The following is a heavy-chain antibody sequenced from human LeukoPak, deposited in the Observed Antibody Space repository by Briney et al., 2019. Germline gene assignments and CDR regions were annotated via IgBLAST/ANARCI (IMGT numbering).Heavy chain of an antibody. Sequence: ASVKVSCKASGYTFTSYYMHWVRQAPGQGLGWMGIINPSGGSTSYAQKFQGRVTMTRDMSTSTVYMELSSLRSEDTAVYYCARYGGNDAFDIWGQGTMVTVSS. CDR1: GYTFTSYY. CDR2: INPSGGST. D-gene: IGHD4-23*01. CDR3: ARYGGNDAFDI. J-gene: IGHJ3*02. V-gene: IGHV1-46*01.